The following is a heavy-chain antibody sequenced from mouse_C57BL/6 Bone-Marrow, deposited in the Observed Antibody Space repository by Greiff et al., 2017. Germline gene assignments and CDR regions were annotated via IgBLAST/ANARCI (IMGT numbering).Heavy chain of an antibody. V-gene: IGHV2-3*01. J-gene: IGHJ4*01. D-gene: IGHD1-1*01. CDR3: ANYYGRSLYAMGY. CDR2: IWGDGST. CDR1: GFSLTSYG. Sequence: QVQLKESGPGLVAPSQSLSITCTVSGFSLTSYGVSWVRQPPGKGLEWLGVIWGDGSTNYHSAPISRLSISKDNSKSQVFLKLNSVQTDNTDSYCCANYYGRSLYAMGYWGEGTSVTVSS.